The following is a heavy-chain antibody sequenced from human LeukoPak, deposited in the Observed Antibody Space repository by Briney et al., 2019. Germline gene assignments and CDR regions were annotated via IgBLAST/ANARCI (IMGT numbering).Heavy chain of an antibody. D-gene: IGHD3-22*01. CDR1: GYTFTDYY. CDR3: ATPGAHYDSSGYYDY. V-gene: IGHV1-69-2*01. CDR2: VDPEDGET. Sequence: ASVKISCKVSGYTFTDYYMHWVQQAPGKGLEWMGLVDPEDGETIYAEKFQGRVTITADTSTDTAYMGLSSLRSEDTAVYYCATPGAHYDSSGYYDYWGQGTLVTVSS. J-gene: IGHJ4*02.